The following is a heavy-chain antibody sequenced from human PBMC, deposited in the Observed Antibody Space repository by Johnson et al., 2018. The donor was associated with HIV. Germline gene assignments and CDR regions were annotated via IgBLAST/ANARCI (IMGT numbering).Heavy chain of an antibody. D-gene: IGHD3-22*01. Sequence: VQLVESGGGLIQPGGSLRLSCAASGFTVSSHYMNWVRQAPGKGLEWVSIVYSGGSTYYADSVKGRFTISRDNSKNTLYLQMNTLRAEDTAVYYCARDLPYYYDSSNKNGAFDIWGQGTVVTVS. CDR3: ARDLPYYYDSSNKNGAFDI. CDR1: GFTVSSHY. V-gene: IGHV3-53*01. J-gene: IGHJ3*02. CDR2: VYSGGST.